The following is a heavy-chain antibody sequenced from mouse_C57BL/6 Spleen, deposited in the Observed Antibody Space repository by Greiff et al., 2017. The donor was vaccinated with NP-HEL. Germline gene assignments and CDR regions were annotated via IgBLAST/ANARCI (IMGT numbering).Heavy chain of an antibody. CDR3: TSGYSNPAWAY. CDR1: GFTFSSYA. V-gene: IGHV5-9-1*02. J-gene: IGHJ3*01. Sequence: DVMLVESGEGLVKPGGSLKLSCAASGFTFSSYAMSWVRQTPEKRLEWVAYISSGGDYIYYADTVKGRFTISRDNARNTLYLQMSSLKSEDTAMYYCTSGYSNPAWAYWGQGTLVTVSA. CDR2: ISSGGDYI. D-gene: IGHD2-5*01.